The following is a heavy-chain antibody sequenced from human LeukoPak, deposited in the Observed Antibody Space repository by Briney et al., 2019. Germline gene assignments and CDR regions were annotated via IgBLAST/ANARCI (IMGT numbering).Heavy chain of an antibody. J-gene: IGHJ3*02. Sequence: SETLSLTCTVSGGSISSYDMSWIRQPPGKGLEWIGYIYYSGSTNYNPSLKSRVTISVDTSKNQFSLKLSSVTAADTAVYYCARDSHMYLRAFDIWGQGTMVTVSS. V-gene: IGHV4-59*01. CDR3: ARDSHMYLRAFDI. D-gene: IGHD2-2*01. CDR2: IYYSGST. CDR1: GGSISSYD.